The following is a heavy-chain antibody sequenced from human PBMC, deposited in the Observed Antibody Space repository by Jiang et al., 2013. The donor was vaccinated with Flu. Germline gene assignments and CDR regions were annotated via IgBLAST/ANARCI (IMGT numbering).Heavy chain of an antibody. V-gene: IGHV1-69*04. CDR3: ALDSNAYYACDI. CDR1: GGTFSSYA. CDR2: IIPVLDIT. J-gene: IGHJ3*02. Sequence: SGAEVKKPGSSVRVSCKASGGTFSSYAISWVRQAPGQGLEWMGRIIPVLDITDSAQKFQGRVTLSADKSTSTAYMEVTDLTSEDTAIYYCALDSNAYYACDIWGQGTSGLRLF. D-gene: IGHD3-22*01.